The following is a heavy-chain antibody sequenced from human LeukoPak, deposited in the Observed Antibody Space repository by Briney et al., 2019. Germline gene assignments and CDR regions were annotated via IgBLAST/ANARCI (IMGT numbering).Heavy chain of an antibody. CDR2: TYYRSTWYN. V-gene: IGHV6-1*01. CDR3: ARRLTQYDCFDP. CDR1: GDSVSSNSVT. Sequence: SQTLSLTCAISGDSVSSNSVTWNWIRQSPSRGLEWLGRTYYRSTWYNNYAVSVRGRITVNPDTSKNQFSLHLNSVTPEDTAVYYCARRLTQYDCFDPWGQGILVTVSS. D-gene: IGHD2-2*01. J-gene: IGHJ5*02.